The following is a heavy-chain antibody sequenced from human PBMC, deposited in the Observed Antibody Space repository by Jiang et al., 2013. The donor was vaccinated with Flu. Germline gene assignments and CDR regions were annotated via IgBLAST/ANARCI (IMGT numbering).Heavy chain of an antibody. Sequence: QSGAEVKKPGASVKLSCKTSGYTFRRYYVHWVRQAPGQGPEWMGFFNPNVGNTIYAQTLQGRITMTRDSSTTTVYMELSSLKPDDTAVYYCARIEGLAADTGDWGQGTLVTVSS. CDR2: FNPNVGNT. D-gene: IGHD6-13*01. J-gene: IGHJ4*02. V-gene: IGHV1-46*04. CDR1: GYTFRRYY. CDR3: ARIEGLAADTGD.